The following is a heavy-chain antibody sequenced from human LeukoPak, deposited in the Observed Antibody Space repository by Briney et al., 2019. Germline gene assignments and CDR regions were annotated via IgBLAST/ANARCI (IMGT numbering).Heavy chain of an antibody. J-gene: IGHJ4*02. Sequence: ASVKVSCKASGGTFSSYAISWVRQAPGQGLEWMGWINPNSGGTNYAQKFQGRVTMTRDTSISTAYMELSRLRSDDTAVYCCARDSRGLNYWGQGTLVTVSS. D-gene: IGHD3-10*01. CDR2: INPNSGGT. CDR1: GGTFSSYA. CDR3: ARDSRGLNY. V-gene: IGHV1-2*02.